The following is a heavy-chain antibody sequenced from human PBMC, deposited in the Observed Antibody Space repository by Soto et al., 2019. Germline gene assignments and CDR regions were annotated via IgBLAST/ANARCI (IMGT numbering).Heavy chain of an antibody. D-gene: IGHD2-21*02. CDR3: ARDLSGWVLTNGHFGVDV. Sequence: QVRLVQSGTEVKKPGASVMVSCKATGYTFANYAIHWVRQAPGQDFGWMGWINAGNGNTRNSQKFQGRVTLTRDTSATTAHMEVGSLRFEDTAVYYCARDLSGWVLTNGHFGVDVWGQGNTVIVSS. V-gene: IGHV1-3*01. J-gene: IGHJ6*02. CDR2: INAGNGNT. CDR1: GYTFANYA.